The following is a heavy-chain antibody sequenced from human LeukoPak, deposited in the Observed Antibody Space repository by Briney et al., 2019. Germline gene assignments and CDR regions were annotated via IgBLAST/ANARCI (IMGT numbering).Heavy chain of an antibody. CDR1: GFTFSSYG. CDR2: IWYDGSNK. Sequence: PXGSLRLSCAASGFTFSSYGMHWVLQAPGKGLEWVAVIWYDGSNKYYADSVKGRFTISRDNSKNTLYLQMNSLRAEDTAVYYCARDLSEYYYYYGMDVWGQGTTVTVSS. J-gene: IGHJ6*02. V-gene: IGHV3-33*01. CDR3: ARDLSEYYYYYGMDV.